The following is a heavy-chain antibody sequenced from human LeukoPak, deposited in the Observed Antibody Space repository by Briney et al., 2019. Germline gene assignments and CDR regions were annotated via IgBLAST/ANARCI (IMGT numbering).Heavy chain of an antibody. D-gene: IGHD6-13*01. CDR3: ARGRAAAGYYYYYYMDV. Sequence: SETLSLTRTVSGGSISSSSYYWGWIRQPPGKGLEWIGSIYYSGSTYYNPSLKSRVTISVDTSKNQFSLKLSSVTAADTAVYYCARGRAAAGYYYYYYMDVWGKGTTVTISS. V-gene: IGHV4-39*07. CDR1: GGSISSSSYY. CDR2: IYYSGST. J-gene: IGHJ6*03.